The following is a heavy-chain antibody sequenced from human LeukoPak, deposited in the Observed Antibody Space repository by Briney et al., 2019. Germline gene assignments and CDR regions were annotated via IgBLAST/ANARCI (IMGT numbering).Heavy chain of an antibody. J-gene: IGHJ4*02. CDR3: ARGGAAADYSYY. D-gene: IGHD6-13*01. V-gene: IGHV1-69*01. CDR2: IIPIFCTA. CDR1: GGTLSSYA. Sequence: SVEGSCKASGGTLSSYAISGERQAPGHRLKWMGGIIPIFCTANYAQKFQGRVTITADESTSTAYMELSSLRSEDTAVYYCARGGAAADYSYYWGQGTLVTVSS.